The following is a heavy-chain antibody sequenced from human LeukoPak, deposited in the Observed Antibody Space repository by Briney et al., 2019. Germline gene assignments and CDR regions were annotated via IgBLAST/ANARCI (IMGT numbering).Heavy chain of an antibody. D-gene: IGHD5-24*01. CDR3: ARDYDGYRYYFDY. V-gene: IGHV4-34*01. J-gene: IGHJ4*02. CDR2: INHSGST. CDR1: GGSFSGYY. Sequence: SETLSLTCAVYGGSFSGYYWSWIRQPPGKGLEWIGEINHSGSTNYNPSLKSRVTISVDTSKNQFSLKLSSVTAADTAVYYCARDYDGYRYYFDYWGQGTLVTVSS.